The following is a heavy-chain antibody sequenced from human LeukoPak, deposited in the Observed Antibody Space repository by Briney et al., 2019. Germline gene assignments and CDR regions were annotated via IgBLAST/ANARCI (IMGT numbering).Heavy chain of an antibody. D-gene: IGHD2-21*02. CDR2: ISGSGGST. Sequence: GGSLRLSCAASGFTFSSYAMGWVRQAPGKGLEWVSAISGSGGSTYYADSVKDRFTISRDNSKNTLYLQMNSLRAEDTAVYYCAKDAWRGYCGGDCYKFDYWGQGTLVTVSS. CDR1: GFTFSSYA. CDR3: AKDAWRGYCGGDCYKFDY. J-gene: IGHJ4*02. V-gene: IGHV3-23*01.